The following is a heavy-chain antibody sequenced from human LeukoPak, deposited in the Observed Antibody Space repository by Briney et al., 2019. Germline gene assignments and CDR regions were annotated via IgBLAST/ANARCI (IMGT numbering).Heavy chain of an antibody. Sequence: ASVTVSCKASGGTFSSYAISWVRQAPGQGLEWMGRIIPILGIANYAQKFQGRVTITADKSTSTAYMELSSLRSEDTAVYYCARGSNYYDSSGCNWFDPWGQGTLVTVSS. D-gene: IGHD3-22*01. J-gene: IGHJ5*02. CDR3: ARGSNYYDSSGCNWFDP. CDR2: IIPILGIA. CDR1: GGTFSSYA. V-gene: IGHV1-69*10.